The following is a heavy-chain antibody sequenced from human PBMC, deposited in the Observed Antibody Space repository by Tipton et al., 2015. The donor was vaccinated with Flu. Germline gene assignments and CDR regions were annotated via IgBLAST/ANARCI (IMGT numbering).Heavy chain of an antibody. J-gene: IGHJ4*02. CDR3: ARSTYYYGSGSSDY. CDR2: VFHTGST. CDR1: GDSISGDYY. D-gene: IGHD3-10*01. Sequence: LRLSCTISGDSISGDYYWGWIRQPPGKGLQWIGNVFHTGSTYHNPSLKSRVTISVDTAKNQFSQRLSSVTAADTAVYYCARSTYYYGSGSSDYWGQGTLVTVSS. V-gene: IGHV4-38-2*02.